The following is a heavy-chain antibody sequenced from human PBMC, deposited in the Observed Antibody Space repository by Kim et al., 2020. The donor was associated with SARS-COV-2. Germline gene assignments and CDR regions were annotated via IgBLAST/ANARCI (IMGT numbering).Heavy chain of an antibody. CDR2: IYSGGNR. V-gene: IGHV3-53*03. J-gene: IGHJ1*01. Sequence: GGSLRLSCAASGFTFSYSDMHWVRQAPGKGLEWVARIYSGGNRNYTDSAKWGLIIFTIHSNNTLYPQILNLRAVDTAVNYCSSVARYYDAGYF. CDR1: GFTFSYSD. CDR3: SSVARYYDAGYF. D-gene: IGHD3-16*01.